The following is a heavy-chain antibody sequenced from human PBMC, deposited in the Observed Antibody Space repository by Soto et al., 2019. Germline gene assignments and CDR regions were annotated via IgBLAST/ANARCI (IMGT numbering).Heavy chain of an antibody. CDR2: IYSGGSK. V-gene: IGHV3-53*04. D-gene: IGHD2-15*01. CDR3: ARVVWEDIVGVVSPYYYYYYMDV. Sequence: EVQLVESGGGLVQPGGSLRLSCAASGFTVSSNYMSWVRQAPGKGLEWVSAIYSGGSKYYADSVKGRFTISRHNSKNTLYLQLNSLRAEDTAVYYCARVVWEDIVGVVSPYYYYYYMDVWGKGTTVTVSS. CDR1: GFTVSSNY. J-gene: IGHJ6*03.